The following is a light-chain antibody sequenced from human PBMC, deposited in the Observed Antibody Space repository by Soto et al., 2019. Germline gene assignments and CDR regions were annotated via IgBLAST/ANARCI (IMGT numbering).Light chain of an antibody. V-gene: IGLV1-47*01. CDR2: RNN. CDR1: TSNIGSNY. CDR3: ATWDDSLNGFYV. J-gene: IGLJ1*01. Sequence: QSVLTQPPSASGTPGQGVTISCSGSTSNIGSNYVYWYQQLPGMAPKLLIYRNNRRPSGVPDRFSGSKSGTSASLAISGLRSDDEADYFCATWDDSLNGFYVFGTGTKVTVL.